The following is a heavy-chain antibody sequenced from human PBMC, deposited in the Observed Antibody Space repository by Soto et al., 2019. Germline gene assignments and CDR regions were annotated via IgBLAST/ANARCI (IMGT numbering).Heavy chain of an antibody. J-gene: IGHJ4*02. CDR3: AKGRAGAVVAATFDC. V-gene: IGHV3-23*01. CDR2: ISGRGGST. Sequence: EVQLLESGGGLVPPGGSLRLSCAASGFTFSSYAMSWVRQAPGKGLEWVSAISGRGGSTYYAVSVKGRFTVSRDNSDNTLYLQMESLKVDDTAVYYCAKGRAGAVVAATFDCWGQGALVTVSS. CDR1: GFTFSSYA. D-gene: IGHD2-15*01.